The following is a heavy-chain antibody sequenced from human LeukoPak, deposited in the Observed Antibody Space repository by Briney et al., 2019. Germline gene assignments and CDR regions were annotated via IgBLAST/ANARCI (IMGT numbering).Heavy chain of an antibody. CDR1: GYTFTGYY. Sequence: ASVKVSCKASGYTFTGYYMHWVRQAPGQGLEWMGWISAYNGNTNYAQKLQGRVTMTTDTSTSTAYMELRSLRSDDTAVYYCARGYSSGWSTYYYYYYYMDVWGKGTTVTVSS. CDR3: ARGYSSGWSTYYYYYYYMDV. D-gene: IGHD6-19*01. J-gene: IGHJ6*03. CDR2: ISAYNGNT. V-gene: IGHV1-18*04.